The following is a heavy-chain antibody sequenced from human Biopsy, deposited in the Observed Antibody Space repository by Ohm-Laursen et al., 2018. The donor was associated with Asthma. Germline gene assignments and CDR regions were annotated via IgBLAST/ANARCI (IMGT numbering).Heavy chain of an antibody. V-gene: IGHV3-9*01. J-gene: IGHJ4*02. CDR1: GFKFDEYT. Sequence: SLRLSCTASGFKFDEYTMHWVRQAPGKGLEGVSGISWNSATIGYADSVEGRFTISRDNAKNSVFLHMDSLRPEDTAFYYCAKVRSDWVITESFDYWGQGVLVTVSS. CDR2: ISWNSATI. CDR3: AKVRSDWVITESFDY. D-gene: IGHD3-9*01.